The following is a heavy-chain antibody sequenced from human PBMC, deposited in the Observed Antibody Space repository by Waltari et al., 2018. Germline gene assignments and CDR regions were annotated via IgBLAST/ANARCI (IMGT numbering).Heavy chain of an antibody. CDR1: GGSISSYY. J-gene: IGHJ6*02. CDR2: IYTSGST. Sequence: QVQLQESGPGLVKPSETLSLPCTVSGGSISSYYWSWIRQPAGKGLEWIGRIYTSGSTNYNPSLKSRVTMSVDTSKNQFSLKLSSVTAADTAVYYCARDLLAAPIYYGMDVWGQGTTVTVSS. D-gene: IGHD6-6*01. V-gene: IGHV4-4*07. CDR3: ARDLLAAPIYYGMDV.